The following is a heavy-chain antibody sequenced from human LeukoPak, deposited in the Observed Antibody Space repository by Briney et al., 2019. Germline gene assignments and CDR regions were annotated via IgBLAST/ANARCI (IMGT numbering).Heavy chain of an antibody. CDR3: ARALGAFDI. CDR2: INPSGGST. V-gene: IGHV1-46*01. CDR1: GGTFSSYA. J-gene: IGHJ3*02. Sequence: ASVKVSCKASGGTFSSYAISWVRQAPGQGLEWMGIINPSGGSTSYAQKFQGRVTMTRDTSTSTVYMELSSLRSEDTAVYYCARALGAFDIWGQGTMVTVSS.